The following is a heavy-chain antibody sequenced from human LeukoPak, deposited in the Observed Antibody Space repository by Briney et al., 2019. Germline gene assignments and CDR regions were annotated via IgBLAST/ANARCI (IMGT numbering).Heavy chain of an antibody. CDR2: MNPNSGDT. D-gene: IGHD3-10*01. Sequence: GASVKVSCKASGYTFTSYDINWVRQATGQGLEWMGWMNPNSGDTGYAQKFQGRVTMTRNTSISTAYMELSSLRSEDTAVYYCARVGSGGGYYYYYMDVWGKGTTVTISS. J-gene: IGHJ6*03. CDR3: ARVGSGGGYYYYYMDV. V-gene: IGHV1-8*01. CDR1: GYTFTSYD.